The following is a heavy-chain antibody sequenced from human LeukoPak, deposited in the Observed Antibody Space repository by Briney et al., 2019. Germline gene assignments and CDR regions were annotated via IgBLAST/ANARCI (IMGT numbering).Heavy chain of an antibody. Sequence: GGSLRLSCAASGFTFSSYSTNWVRQSPGKGLEWVSSISSSSSYIYYADSVKGRFTISRDNAKNSLYLQMNSLRAEDTAVYYCARDMRRQWLVRPLFGYWGQGTLVTVSS. CDR3: ARDMRRQWLVRPLFGY. CDR1: GFTFSSYS. J-gene: IGHJ4*02. D-gene: IGHD6-19*01. V-gene: IGHV3-21*01. CDR2: ISSSSSYI.